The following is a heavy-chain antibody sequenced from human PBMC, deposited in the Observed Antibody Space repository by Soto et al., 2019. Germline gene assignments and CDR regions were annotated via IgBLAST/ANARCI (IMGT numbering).Heavy chain of an antibody. CDR2: IIPILGIA. CDR1: GGTFSSYT. J-gene: IGHJ3*02. V-gene: IGHV1-69*02. CDR3: ARGRMAYCGGDCYNDAFDI. Sequence: QVQLVQSGAEVKKPGSSVKVSCKASGGTFSSYTISWVRQAPGQGLEWMGRIIPILGIANYAQKFQGRVTITADKXXSXAXXELSSLRSEDTAVYYCARGRMAYCGGDCYNDAFDIWGQGTMVTVSS. D-gene: IGHD2-21*02.